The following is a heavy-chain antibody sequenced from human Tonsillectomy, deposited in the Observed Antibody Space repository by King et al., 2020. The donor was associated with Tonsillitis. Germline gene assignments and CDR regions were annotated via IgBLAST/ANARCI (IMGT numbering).Heavy chain of an antibody. CDR3: ARRGYSYGYSNWFDP. Sequence: LQLQESGPGLVKPSETLSLTCTVSGGSISSSNYYWGWIRQPPGKGLEWIGSIYYSGSTYYNPSLKSRVTISVDTSKNQFSLKLRSVTAADTAVYYCARRGYSYGYSNWFDPWGQGTLVTVSS. D-gene: IGHD5-18*01. J-gene: IGHJ5*02. CDR2: IYYSGST. V-gene: IGHV4-39*01. CDR1: GGSISSSNYY.